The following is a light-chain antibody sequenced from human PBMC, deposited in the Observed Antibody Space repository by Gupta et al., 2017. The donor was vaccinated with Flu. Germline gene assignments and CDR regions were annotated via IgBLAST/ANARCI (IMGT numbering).Light chain of an antibody. CDR3: AAWDDSRTGVV. Sequence: QSVLTQPPSASGTPGQRVTISCSGSRFNIGINAVNWYQQLPGTAPKLLIYSNIQRPSGVPDRFFGSRSGTSASLAISGLQPEDEADYYCAAWDDSRTGVVFGGGTKLTVL. CDR2: SNI. V-gene: IGLV1-44*01. CDR1: RFNIGINA. J-gene: IGLJ2*01.